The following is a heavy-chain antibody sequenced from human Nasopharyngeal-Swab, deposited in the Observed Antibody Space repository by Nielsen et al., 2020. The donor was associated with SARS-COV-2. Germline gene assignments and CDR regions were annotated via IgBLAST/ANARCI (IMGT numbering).Heavy chain of an antibody. CDR2: IYYSGRT. V-gene: IGHV4-39*01. CDR3: ASRRICITIFRVVIGNWFDP. Sequence: ESLKISCTVSGGSISSRSYYWGWIRQPPGKGLEWSGSIYYSGRTYYNPSLKSRVTVSEDTSKNQFTLKLSSVTAADTAVYYCASRRICITIFRVVIGNWFDPWGQGTLVTVSS. CDR1: GGSISSRSYY. D-gene: IGHD3-3*01. J-gene: IGHJ5*02.